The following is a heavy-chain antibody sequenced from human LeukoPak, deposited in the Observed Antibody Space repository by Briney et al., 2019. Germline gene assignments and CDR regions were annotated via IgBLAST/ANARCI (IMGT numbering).Heavy chain of an antibody. CDR1: GYTFTSYG. Sequence: GASVKVSCKASGYTFTSYGINWVRQAPGQGLEWLGWIRAYNDDTNYAPKFQGRVIMTTDTSTNTAYMELRSLRSGDTAVYYCARDPLEYFDSSNHGHWGQGTLLTVSS. D-gene: IGHD3-22*01. CDR2: IRAYNDDT. J-gene: IGHJ4*02. CDR3: ARDPLEYFDSSNHGH. V-gene: IGHV1-18*01.